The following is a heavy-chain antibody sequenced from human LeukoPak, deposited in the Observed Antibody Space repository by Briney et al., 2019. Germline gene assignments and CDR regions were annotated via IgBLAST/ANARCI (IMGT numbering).Heavy chain of an antibody. V-gene: IGHV3-74*01. Sequence: GGSLRLSCATSGFSFRSYWMHWDRQAPGKGLVWVSRLNWDGSDTAYADSVKGRFTISRDNAKSTLYLQMNGLRAEDTAIFYCAKSLFTSATGTGRAFHIWGQGTRVTVSS. CDR1: GFSFRSYW. CDR2: LNWDGSDT. J-gene: IGHJ3*02. D-gene: IGHD1-1*01. CDR3: AKSLFTSATGTGRAFHI.